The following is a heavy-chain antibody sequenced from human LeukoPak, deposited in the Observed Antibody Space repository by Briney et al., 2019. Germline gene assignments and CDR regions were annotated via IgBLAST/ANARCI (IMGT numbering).Heavy chain of an antibody. D-gene: IGHD6-13*01. J-gene: IGHJ4*02. Sequence: SETLSLTCTVSGGSISSYYWSWIRQPPGKGLEWIGYIYYSGSTNYNPSLKSRVTISVDTSKNQFSLKLSSETAADTAVYYCARRQPGYSSSWIDYWGQGTLVTVSS. CDR2: IYYSGST. CDR1: GGSISSYY. CDR3: ARRQPGYSSSWIDY. V-gene: IGHV4-59*08.